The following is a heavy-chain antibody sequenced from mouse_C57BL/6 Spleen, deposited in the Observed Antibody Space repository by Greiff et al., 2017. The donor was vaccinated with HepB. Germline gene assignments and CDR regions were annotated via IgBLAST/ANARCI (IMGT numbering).Heavy chain of an antibody. CDR1: GFTFSSYG. V-gene: IGHV5-6*02. D-gene: IGHD2-3*01. Sequence: DVMLVESGGDLVKSGGSLKLSCAASGFTFSSYGLSWVRQTPDKRLEWVATISSGSSYNYYPDSVKGRFTISRDNAKNTLYLQMSSLKSEDTARYYCARQEGDGYLYYYAMDYWGQGTSVTVSS. CDR3: ARQEGDGYLYYYAMDY. CDR2: ISSGSSYN. J-gene: IGHJ4*01.